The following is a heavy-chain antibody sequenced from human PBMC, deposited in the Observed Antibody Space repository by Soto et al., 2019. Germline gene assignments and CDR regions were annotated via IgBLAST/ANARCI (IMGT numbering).Heavy chain of an antibody. V-gene: IGHV3-33*01. CDR3: ARVGWSHDYGDHGLSY. Sequence: GGSLRLSCAASGFTFSSYGMHWVRQAPGKGLEWVAVIWYDGSNKYYADSVKGRFTISRDNSKNTLYLQMNSLRAEDTAVYYCARVGWSHDYGDHGLSYWGQGTLVTVSS. CDR1: GFTFSSYG. J-gene: IGHJ4*02. CDR2: IWYDGSNK. D-gene: IGHD4-17*01.